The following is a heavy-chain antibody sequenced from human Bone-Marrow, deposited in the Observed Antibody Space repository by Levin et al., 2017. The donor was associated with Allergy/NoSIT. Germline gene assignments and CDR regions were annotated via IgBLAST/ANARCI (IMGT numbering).Heavy chain of an antibody. J-gene: IGHJ4*02. CDR1: GFIVSRNF. Sequence: GESLKISCTGSGFIVSRNFMTWVRQAPGKGLEWVAVIYGSDNTHYADSVKGRFSISRDTSNNTLYLQMNSLKAEDTAIYYCARGGGNDYWSGYYVYFDDWGQGTLVTVSS. V-gene: IGHV3-53*01. CDR3: ARGGGNDYWSGYYVYFDD. CDR2: IYGSDNT. D-gene: IGHD3-3*01.